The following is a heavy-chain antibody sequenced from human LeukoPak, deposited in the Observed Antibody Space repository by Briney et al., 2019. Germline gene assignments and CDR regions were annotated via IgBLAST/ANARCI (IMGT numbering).Heavy chain of an antibody. D-gene: IGHD6-13*01. V-gene: IGHV4-59*01. CDR3: ARGVYIAAAQYGY. Sequence: ASETLSLTCTVSGGSISSYYWGWIRQPPGKGLEWIGYIYYSGTTNYNPSLKSRVTISVDTSKNQFSLKLSSVTAADTAVYYCARGVYIAAAQYGYWGQGTLVTVSS. J-gene: IGHJ4*02. CDR1: GGSISSYY. CDR2: IYYSGTT.